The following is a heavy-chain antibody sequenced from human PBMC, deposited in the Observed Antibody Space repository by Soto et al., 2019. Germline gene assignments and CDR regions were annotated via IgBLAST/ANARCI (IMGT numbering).Heavy chain of an antibody. V-gene: IGHV4-31*03. CDR2: RYYSGST. J-gene: IGHJ4*02. CDR3: AREIDCIGPNCYSGLLGY. Sequence: PSETLSLTCTVSGGSITSGGYYWNWIRQQPGKGLEWIGARYYSGSTYYNPSLESRVTISVDSSKNQFSLQLSSVTAADTAVYYCAREIDCIGPNCYSGLLGYWGQGILVTVSS. D-gene: IGHD2-15*01. CDR1: GGSITSGGYY.